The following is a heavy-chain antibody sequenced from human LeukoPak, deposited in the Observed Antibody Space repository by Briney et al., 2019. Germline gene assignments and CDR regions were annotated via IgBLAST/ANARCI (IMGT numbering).Heavy chain of an antibody. V-gene: IGHV4-39*07. D-gene: IGHD1-26*01. CDR2: IYYSGST. CDR1: GGSISSSSYY. Sequence: PSETLSLTCTVSGGSISSSSYYWGWIRQPPGKGLEWIGSIYYSGSTYYNPSLKSRVTISVDTSKNQFSLKLSSVTAADTAVYYCARTSGSYFHYYYYYYMDAWGRGTTVTVSS. J-gene: IGHJ6*03. CDR3: ARTSGSYFHYYYYYYMDA.